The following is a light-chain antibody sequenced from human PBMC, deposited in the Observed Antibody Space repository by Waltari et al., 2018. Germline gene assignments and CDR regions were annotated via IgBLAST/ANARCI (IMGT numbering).Light chain of an antibody. Sequence: SFEMIQPPCDSVPPGQTAIVSCSGERLGDQYGYWYQQKPGQSPMLVMFQDNKRPSGIPERFSGSDSGNTATLTISEPQAIDEADYYCQAWDSNVAVFGRGTKVTVL. CDR3: QAWDSNVAV. J-gene: IGLJ3*02. CDR1: RLGDQY. CDR2: QDN. V-gene: IGLV3-1*01.